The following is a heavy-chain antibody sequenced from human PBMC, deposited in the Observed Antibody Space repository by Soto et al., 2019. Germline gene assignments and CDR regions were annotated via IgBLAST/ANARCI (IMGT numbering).Heavy chain of an antibody. CDR2: IYYSGST. Sequence: KSSETLSLTCTVSGGSISSYYWSWIRQPPGKGLEWIGYIYYSGSTNYNPSLKSRVTISVDTSKNQFSLKLSSVTAADTAVYYCARLGGVTTRRRDHNWFDPWGQGSLVIVSS. D-gene: IGHD4-17*01. J-gene: IGHJ5*02. CDR3: ARLGGVTTRRRDHNWFDP. V-gene: IGHV4-59*08. CDR1: GGSISSYY.